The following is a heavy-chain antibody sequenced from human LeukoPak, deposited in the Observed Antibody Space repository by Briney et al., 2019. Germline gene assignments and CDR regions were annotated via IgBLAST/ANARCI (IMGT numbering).Heavy chain of an antibody. CDR3: ARVGRSRGALPNFYYYMDV. CDR1: GDIFNSYS. J-gene: IGHJ6*03. CDR2: IIPTFGST. D-gene: IGHD1-26*01. Sequence: SVKVSCKASGDIFNSYSVSWVRQAPGQGLEWMGGIIPTFGSTNYAQKFEGRVTITTDQSTTTVYMELTSLTSEDTAVYYCARVGRSRGALPNFYYYMDVWGKGTTVTVSS. V-gene: IGHV1-69*05.